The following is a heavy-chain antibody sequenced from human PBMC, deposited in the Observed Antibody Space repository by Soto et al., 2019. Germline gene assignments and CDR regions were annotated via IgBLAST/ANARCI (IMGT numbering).Heavy chain of an antibody. CDR1: GFTLSSYS. CDR3: ARDNPRSSGWDV. CDR2: ISSSSSTI. J-gene: IGHJ6*02. V-gene: IGHV3-48*02. Sequence: EVQLVESGGGLVQPGGSLRLSCEASGFTLSSYSMNWARQAPGQGLEWVSYISSSSSTIYHADSVKGRFTISRDNAKNSPYLQMNSLRDEDTAVYYCARDNPRSSGWDVWGQGTTVTVSS.